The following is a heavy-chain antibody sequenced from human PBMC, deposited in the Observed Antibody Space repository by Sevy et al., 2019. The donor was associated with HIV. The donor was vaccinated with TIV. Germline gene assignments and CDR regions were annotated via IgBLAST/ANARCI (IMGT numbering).Heavy chain of an antibody. D-gene: IGHD2-21*01. J-gene: IGHJ4*02. Sequence: GGSLRLSCAACGFSFSDYYMGWVRQAPGKGLEWVANIYKDGSQGNYVDSVKGRFTISRDNAKNSVYLQMNSLRVDDTGIYYCTRELWPGDYWGQGTLVTVSS. V-gene: IGHV3-7*01. CDR1: GFSFSDYY. CDR3: TRELWPGDY. CDR2: IYKDGSQG.